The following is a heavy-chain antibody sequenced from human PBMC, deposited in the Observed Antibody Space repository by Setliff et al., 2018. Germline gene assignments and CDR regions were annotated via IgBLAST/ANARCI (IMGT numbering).Heavy chain of an antibody. Sequence: LSLTCTVPGGSISSSSYYWGWIRQPPGKGLEWIGSIYYSGSTYYNPSLKSRVTISVDTSKNQFSLKLSSVTAADTAVYYCARSKSSSGWLNWFDPWGQGTLVTVSS. J-gene: IGHJ5*02. D-gene: IGHD6-19*01. CDR1: GGSISSSSYY. CDR2: IYYSGST. CDR3: ARSKSSSGWLNWFDP. V-gene: IGHV4-39*07.